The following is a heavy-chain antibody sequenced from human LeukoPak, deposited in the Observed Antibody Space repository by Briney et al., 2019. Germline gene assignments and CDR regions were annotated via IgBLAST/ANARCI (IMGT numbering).Heavy chain of an antibody. V-gene: IGHV3-30-3*01. D-gene: IGHD3-16*01. CDR1: GFTFSSYA. J-gene: IGHJ4*02. CDR3: AKGNPPSYGAFDY. Sequence: PGGSLRPSCAASGFTFSSYAMHWVRQAPGKGLEWVAVISYDGSNKYYADSVKGRFTISRDNSKNTLYLQMNSLRAEDTAVYYCAKGNPPSYGAFDYWGQGTLVTVSS. CDR2: ISYDGSNK.